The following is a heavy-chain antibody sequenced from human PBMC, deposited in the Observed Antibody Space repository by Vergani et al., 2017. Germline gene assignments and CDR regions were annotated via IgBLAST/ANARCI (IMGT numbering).Heavy chain of an antibody. Sequence: QVQLQQWGAGLLKPSETLSLTCAVYGGSFSGYYWSWIRQPPGTGLEWLGEINHSGSTNYNPSLKSRVTISVDTAKNQFYLKLSSVTAADTAVYYCARRPYYYDSSGYSKYYYYGMDVWGQGTTVTVSS. D-gene: IGHD3-22*01. V-gene: IGHV4-34*01. CDR3: ARRPYYYDSSGYSKYYYYGMDV. J-gene: IGHJ6*02. CDR1: GGSFSGYY. CDR2: INHSGST.